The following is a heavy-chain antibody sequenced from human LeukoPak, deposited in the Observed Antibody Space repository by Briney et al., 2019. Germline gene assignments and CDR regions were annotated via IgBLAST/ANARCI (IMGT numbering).Heavy chain of an antibody. D-gene: IGHD2-2*03. CDR3: ARQDGYCSSTSCTGYFDS. CDR2: IYYSGST. CDR1: GGSISSSNYY. V-gene: IGHV4-39*01. Sequence: PSETLSLTCTVSGGSISSSNYYWGWIRQPPGKGLEWLGNIYYSGSTYYNPSLKSRVTISVDTSKNQFSLKLSSVTATDTAVYYCARQDGYCSSTSCTGYFDSCGQGTLVTVSS. J-gene: IGHJ4*02.